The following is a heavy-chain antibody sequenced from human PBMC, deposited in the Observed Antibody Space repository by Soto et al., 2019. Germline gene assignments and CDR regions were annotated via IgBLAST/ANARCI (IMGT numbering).Heavy chain of an antibody. D-gene: IGHD3-9*01. V-gene: IGHV4-39*01. J-gene: IGHJ4*02. CDR2: IYYSGGT. Sequence: SETLSLTCTVSGGPISSSSYYWGWIRQPPGKGLEWIGSIYYSGGTYYNPSLKSRVTISVDTSKNQFSLKLSSVTAADTAVYYCARRYYDILTGYYRSDYFDYWGQGTLVTVSS. CDR1: GGPISSSSYY. CDR3: ARRYYDILTGYYRSDYFDY.